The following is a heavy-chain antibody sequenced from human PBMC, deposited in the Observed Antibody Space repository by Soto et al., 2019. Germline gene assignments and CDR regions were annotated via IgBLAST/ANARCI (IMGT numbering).Heavy chain of an antibody. D-gene: IGHD3-3*01. CDR2: INPSGGST. Sequence: GASVKVSCKASGYTFTSYYMHWVRQAPGQGLEWMGIINPSGGSTSYAQKFQGRVTMTRDTSTSTVYMELSSLRSDDTAVYYCARDLFLEGPYAGSWGDALDIWGQGTMVTVSS. CDR3: ARDLFLEGPYAGSWGDALDI. V-gene: IGHV1-46*01. CDR1: GYTFTSYY. J-gene: IGHJ3*02.